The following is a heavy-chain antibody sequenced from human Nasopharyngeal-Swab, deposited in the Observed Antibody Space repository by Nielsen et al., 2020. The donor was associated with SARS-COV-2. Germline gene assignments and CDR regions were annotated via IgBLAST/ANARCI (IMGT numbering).Heavy chain of an antibody. CDR2: INAGNGNT. CDR3: ARDTGDCSGGSCYPGRFDP. J-gene: IGHJ5*02. D-gene: IGHD2-15*01. V-gene: IGHV1-3*01. Sequence: WVRQAPGQRIEWMGWINAGNGNTKYSQKFQGRVTITRDTSASTAYMELSSLRSEDTAVYYCARDTGDCSGGSCYPGRFDPWGQGTLVTVSS.